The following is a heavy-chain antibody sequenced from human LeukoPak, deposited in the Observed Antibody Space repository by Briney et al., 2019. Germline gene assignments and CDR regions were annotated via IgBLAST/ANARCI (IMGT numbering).Heavy chain of an antibody. J-gene: IGHJ5*02. CDR1: GLTVSSSY. V-gene: IGHV3-23*01. CDR2: ISGSGRST. CDR3: AKDGYSSSWYNWFDP. D-gene: IGHD6-13*01. Sequence: GGSLRLSCAASGLTVSSSYMSWVRQAPGKGLEWVSAISGSGRSTYYADSVKGRFTISRDNSKNTLYLQMNSLRAEDTAVYYCAKDGYSSSWYNWFDPWGQGTLVTVSS.